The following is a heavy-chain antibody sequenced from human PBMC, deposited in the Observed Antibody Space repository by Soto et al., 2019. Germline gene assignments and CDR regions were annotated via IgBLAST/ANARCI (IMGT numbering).Heavy chain of an antibody. V-gene: IGHV3-21*01. J-gene: IGHJ4*02. CDR3: ARGEDIVVVPAADYYFDY. Sequence: EVQLVESGGGLVKPGGSLRLSCAASGFTFSSYSMNWVRQAPGKGLEWVSSFSSSSSYIYYADSVKGRFTISRDNAKNSLYLQMNCLRAEATAVYYCARGEDIVVVPAADYYFDYWGQGTLVTVSS. CDR1: GFTFSSYS. D-gene: IGHD2-2*01. CDR2: FSSSSSYI.